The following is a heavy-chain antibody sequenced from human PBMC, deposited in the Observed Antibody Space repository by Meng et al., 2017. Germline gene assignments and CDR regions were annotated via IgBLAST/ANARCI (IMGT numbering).Heavy chain of an antibody. Sequence: QGRLVQSGVGVKKPGASMKVPCKASGYTFTGYYMHWVRQAPGQGLEWMGRINPNSGGTNYAQKFQGRVTMTRDTSISTAYMELSRLRSDDTAVYYCARFGGIVATISAFDYWGQGTLVTVSS. CDR3: ARFGGIVATISAFDY. J-gene: IGHJ4*02. CDR1: GYTFTGYY. V-gene: IGHV1-2*06. D-gene: IGHD5-12*01. CDR2: INPNSGGT.